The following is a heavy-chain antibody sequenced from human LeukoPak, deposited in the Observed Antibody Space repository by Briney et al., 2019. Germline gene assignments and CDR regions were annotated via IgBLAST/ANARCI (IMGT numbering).Heavy chain of an antibody. CDR3: AKGGDYDILTGIDY. CDR1: GFTFDDYA. CDR2: ISWNSGSI. Sequence: GGSLRLSCAASGFTFDDYAMHWVQQAPGKGLEWVSGISWNSGSIGYADSVKGRFTISRDNAKNSLYLQMNSLRAEDTALYYCAKGGDYDILTGIDYWGQGTLVTVSS. V-gene: IGHV3-9*01. J-gene: IGHJ4*02. D-gene: IGHD3-9*01.